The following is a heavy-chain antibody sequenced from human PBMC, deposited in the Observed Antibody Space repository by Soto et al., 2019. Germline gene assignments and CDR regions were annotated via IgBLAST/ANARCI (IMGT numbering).Heavy chain of an antibody. J-gene: IGHJ5*02. Sequence: PGGSLRLSCAASGFTFSSYWMSWVRQAPGKGLEWVANIKQDGSEKYYVDSVKGRFTISRDNAKNSLYLQMNSLRAEDTAVYYCAREATSIVPAAHWFDPWGQGTLVTVSS. CDR2: IKQDGSEK. CDR3: AREATSIVPAAHWFDP. CDR1: GFTFSSYW. D-gene: IGHD2-2*01. V-gene: IGHV3-7*03.